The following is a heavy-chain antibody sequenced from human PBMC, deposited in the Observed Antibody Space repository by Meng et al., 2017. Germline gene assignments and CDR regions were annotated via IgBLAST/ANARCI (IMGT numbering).Heavy chain of an antibody. CDR2: IKSKTDGGTT. Sequence: GGSLRLSCAASGFTFSSYEMNWVRQAPGKGLEWVGRIKSKTDGGTTDYAAPVKGRFTISRDDSKNTLYLQMNSLKTEDTAVYYCTTVWPDYYYYGMDVWGQGTTVTV. D-gene: IGHD1-14*01. CDR3: TTVWPDYYYYGMDV. J-gene: IGHJ6*02. CDR1: GFTFSSYE. V-gene: IGHV3-15*01.